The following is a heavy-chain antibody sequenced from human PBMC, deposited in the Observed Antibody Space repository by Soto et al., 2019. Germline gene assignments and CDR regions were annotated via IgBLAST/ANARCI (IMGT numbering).Heavy chain of an antibody. CDR3: ARAVDHFDWLLWADY. Sequence: SVKVSCKASGGTFSSYAISWVRQAPGQGLEWMGGIIPIFGTANYAQKFQGRVTITADESTSTAYMELSSLRSEDTAVYYCARAVDHFDWLLWADYWGQGTLVTVSS. CDR2: IIPIFGTA. CDR1: GGTFSSYA. J-gene: IGHJ4*02. V-gene: IGHV1-69*13. D-gene: IGHD3-9*01.